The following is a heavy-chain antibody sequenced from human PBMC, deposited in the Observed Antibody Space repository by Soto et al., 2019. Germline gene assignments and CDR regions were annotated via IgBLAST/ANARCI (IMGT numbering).Heavy chain of an antibody. J-gene: IGHJ3*02. CDR2: LDWNGVSI. Sequence: VQLVESGGGLVQPGRSLRLSCAASGFSFDDYVMHWVRQGPGKGLEWVSGLDWNGVSIGYADSVKGRFTSSRDNAKNSLYLQMNSLRSEDTALYYCAKDIARYSGYEGAFDIWGQGTMVTVSS. CDR3: AKDIARYSGYEGAFDI. CDR1: GFSFDDYV. V-gene: IGHV3-9*01. D-gene: IGHD5-12*01.